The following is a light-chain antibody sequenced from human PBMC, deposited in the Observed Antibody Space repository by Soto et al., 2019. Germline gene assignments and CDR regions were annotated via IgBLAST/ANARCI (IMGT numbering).Light chain of an antibody. CDR3: SAWDDSLNGYV. J-gene: IGLJ1*01. CDR1: TSNIGSNT. Sequence: QSVVTQPPSASGTPGQRVTISCSGSTSNIGSNTVNWYQQLPGTAPKLLIYNNNQRPSGVPDRFSGSKSGTSASLAISGLQPEDEADYYCSAWDDSLNGYVFGTGTKLTVL. CDR2: NNN. V-gene: IGLV1-44*01.